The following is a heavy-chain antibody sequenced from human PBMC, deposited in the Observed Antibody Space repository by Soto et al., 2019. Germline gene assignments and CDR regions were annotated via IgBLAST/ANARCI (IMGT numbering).Heavy chain of an antibody. V-gene: IGHV3-30*18. CDR2: ISYDGSNK. J-gene: IGHJ4*02. D-gene: IGHD5-18*01. CDR1: GFTFSSYG. CDR3: AKTGVDTAMAPYFDY. Sequence: GGSLRLSCAASGFTFSSYGMHWVRQAPGKGLEWVAVISYDGSNKYYADSVKGRFTISRDNSKNTLYLQMNSLRAEDTAVYYCAKTGVDTAMAPYFDYWGQGTLVTVSS.